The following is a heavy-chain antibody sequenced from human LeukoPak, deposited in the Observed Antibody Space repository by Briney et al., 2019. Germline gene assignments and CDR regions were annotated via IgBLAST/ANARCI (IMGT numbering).Heavy chain of an antibody. CDR1: GGSIRSHY. CDR2: IYYSGST. J-gene: IGHJ4*02. Sequence: SETLSLTCIVSGGSIRSHYWSWIRQPPGKGLEWIGYIYYSGSTNYNPSLKSRVTISVDTSKNQFSLKLNSVTTADTAVYYCARTTVTTFDYWGQGTLVTVSS. D-gene: IGHD4-17*01. CDR3: ARTTVTTFDY. V-gene: IGHV4-59*11.